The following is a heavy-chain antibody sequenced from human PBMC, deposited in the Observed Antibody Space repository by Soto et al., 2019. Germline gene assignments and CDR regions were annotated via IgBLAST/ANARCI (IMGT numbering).Heavy chain of an antibody. CDR1: GFTFSSYW. D-gene: IGHD3-22*01. J-gene: IGHJ4*02. CDR3: ARESVIVVVIRFDY. V-gene: IGHV3-7*03. CDR2: IKQDGSEK. Sequence: GGSLRLSCAASGFTFSSYWMSWVRQAPGKGLEWVANIKQDGSEKYYVDSVKGRFTISRDNAKNSLYLQMNSLRAEDTAVYYCARESVIVVVIRFDYWGQGTLVTVSS.